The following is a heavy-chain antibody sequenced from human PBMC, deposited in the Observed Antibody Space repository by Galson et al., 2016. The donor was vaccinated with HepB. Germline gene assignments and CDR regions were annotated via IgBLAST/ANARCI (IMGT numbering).Heavy chain of an antibody. Sequence: SLRLSCAASGFTFNSYAMNWVRQAPGKGLEWVSIISDSGVNTFYADSVKGRFTISRDNSKNTLYLQMNSLRAEDTALYFCARSPSCSDTSCYFPKKTFDYLVRRTLVTLSS. CDR2: ISDSGVNT. J-gene: IGHJ4*02. D-gene: IGHD2-2*01. V-gene: IGHV3-23*01. CDR3: ARSPSCSDTSCYFPKKTFDY. CDR1: GFTFNSYA.